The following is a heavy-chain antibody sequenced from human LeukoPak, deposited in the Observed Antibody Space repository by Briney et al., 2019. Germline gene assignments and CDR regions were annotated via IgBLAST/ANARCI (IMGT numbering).Heavy chain of an antibody. V-gene: IGHV3-21*01. D-gene: IGHD2-2*01. CDR2: ISSSSSYI. CDR1: GFTFSSYS. J-gene: IGHJ4*02. Sequence: GGSLRLSCAASGFTFSSYSMNWVRQAPGKGLEWVSSISSSSSYIYYADSVKGRFTISRDNAKNSLYLQMNSLRAEDTAVYYCARDHCSSTSCYVNFDYWGQGTLVTVSS. CDR3: ARDHCSSTSCYVNFDY.